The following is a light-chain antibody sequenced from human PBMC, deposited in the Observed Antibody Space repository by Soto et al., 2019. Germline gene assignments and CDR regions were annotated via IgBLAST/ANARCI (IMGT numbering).Light chain of an antibody. CDR3: QQFGSSPGFT. V-gene: IGKV3-20*01. Sequence: EIVLTQSPGTLSLSPGERATLSCRASQSINNRYLAWYQQKPGQAPRLLISGASSRATGIPDRFIGSGSGTDFTLTISRLEPEDFALYYCQQFGSSPGFTFGPGTKVDIK. CDR2: GAS. CDR1: QSINNRY. J-gene: IGKJ3*01.